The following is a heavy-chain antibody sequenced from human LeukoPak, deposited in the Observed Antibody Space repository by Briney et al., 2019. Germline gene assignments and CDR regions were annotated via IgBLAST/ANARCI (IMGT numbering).Heavy chain of an antibody. CDR3: AGDYYYGMDV. J-gene: IGHJ6*02. CDR1: TFTVRNNF. CDR2: IYSGGST. Sequence: GGSLRLSCAASTFTVRNNFMSWVRQAPGKGLEWVSLIYSGGSTYYADSVKGRFTNSRDNSKNTLYLQMNSLRAEDTAVYYCAGDYYYGMDVWGQGTTVTVSS. V-gene: IGHV3-66*02.